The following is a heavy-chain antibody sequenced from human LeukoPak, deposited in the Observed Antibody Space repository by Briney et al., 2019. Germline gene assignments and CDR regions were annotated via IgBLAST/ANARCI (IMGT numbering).Heavy chain of an antibody. J-gene: IGHJ5*02. CDR2: ISYDGSDK. Sequence: GGSLRLSCVASGFTFSRNAMHWVRQAPGKGPEWVAIISYDGSDKYYADSVKGRFTISRDNSKNTLYLQMNSLRAEDTAMYYCAKPGYCSNATSCLNWFDPWGQGTLVTVSS. V-gene: IGHV3-30*18. CDR3: AKPGYCSNATSCLNWFDP. D-gene: IGHD2-8*01. CDR1: GFTFSRNA.